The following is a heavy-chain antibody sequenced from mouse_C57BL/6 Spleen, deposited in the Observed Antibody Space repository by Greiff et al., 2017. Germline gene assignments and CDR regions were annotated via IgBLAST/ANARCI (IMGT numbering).Heavy chain of an antibody. CDR1: GYAFSSYW. CDR3: AIYYGNKEYYFDY. V-gene: IGHV1-80*01. Sequence: LKQSGASVKISCKASGYAFSSYWMNWVKQRPGKGLEWIGQIYPGDGDTNYNGKFKGKATLTADKSSSTAYMQLSSLTSEDSAVYFCAIYYGNKEYYFDYWGQGTTLTVSS. D-gene: IGHD2-1*01. CDR2: IYPGDGDT. J-gene: IGHJ2*01.